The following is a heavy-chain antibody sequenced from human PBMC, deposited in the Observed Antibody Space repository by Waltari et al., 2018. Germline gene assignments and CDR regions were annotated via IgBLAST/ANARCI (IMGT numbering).Heavy chain of an antibody. CDR1: GGSISSHY. D-gene: IGHD3-22*01. Sequence: QVQLQESGPGLVKPSETLSLTCTVSGGSISSHYWRWIRQPPGKGLEWIGYIYYSGSTNDNPSLRRRVTISVDTAKNQFSLKLSSVTAADTAVYYCARAEPYYYDSSGYYVSCAFDIWGQGTMVTVSS. CDR2: IYYSGST. CDR3: ARAEPYYYDSSGYYVSCAFDI. J-gene: IGHJ3*02. V-gene: IGHV4-59*11.